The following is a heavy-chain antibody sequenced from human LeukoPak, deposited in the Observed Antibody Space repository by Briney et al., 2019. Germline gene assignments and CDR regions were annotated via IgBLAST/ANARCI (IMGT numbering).Heavy chain of an antibody. D-gene: IGHD3-10*01. CDR3: ARIYYGSGSQTLDY. CDR1: GFPFSSYS. CDR2: ISSSSSYI. J-gene: IGHJ4*02. Sequence: GGSLRLSCAASGFPFSSYSMNWVRQAPGKGLEWVSSISSSSSYIYYADSVKGRFTISRDNAKNSLYLQMNSLRAEDTAVYYCARIYYGSGSQTLDYWGQGTLVTVSS. V-gene: IGHV3-21*01.